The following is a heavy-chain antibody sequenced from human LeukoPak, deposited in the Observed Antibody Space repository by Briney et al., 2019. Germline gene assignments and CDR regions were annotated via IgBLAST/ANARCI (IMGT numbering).Heavy chain of an antibody. D-gene: IGHD4-17*01. Sequence: GESLKISCKGSGYSFTSYWIGWVRQMPGKGLEWMGIIYPGDSDTRYSPSFQGQVTISADKFISTAYLQWSSLKASDTAMYYCARPSADYGDYEYFDYWGQGTLVTVSS. CDR3: ARPSADYGDYEYFDY. J-gene: IGHJ4*02. V-gene: IGHV5-51*01. CDR1: GYSFTSYW. CDR2: IYPGDSDT.